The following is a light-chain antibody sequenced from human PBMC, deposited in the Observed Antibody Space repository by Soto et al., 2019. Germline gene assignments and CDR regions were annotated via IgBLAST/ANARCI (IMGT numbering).Light chain of an antibody. V-gene: IGLV2-14*01. Sequence: QSALTQPASVSGSPGQSLTISCTAASSYITDFQYVSWYQQHPREPPQLIIYEVSHRPSDFSDRFSGSKYGDTDCLKISGLQAEEEADYYSHSHTHRSPLAFATGTKV. CDR2: EVS. J-gene: IGLJ1*01. CDR3: HSHTHRSPLA. CDR1: SSYITDFQY.